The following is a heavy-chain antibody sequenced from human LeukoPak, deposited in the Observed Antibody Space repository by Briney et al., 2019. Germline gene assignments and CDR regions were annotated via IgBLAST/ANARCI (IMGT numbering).Heavy chain of an antibody. CDR1: GYTFTGYY. V-gene: IGHV1-2*06. J-gene: IGHJ4*02. Sequence: GASVKVSCKASGYTFTGYYMHWVRQAPGQGLEWMGRINPNSGGTNYAQKFQGRVTMTRDTSISTACMELSRLRSDDTAVYYCARDWLLWFGELANFDYWGQGTLVTVSS. D-gene: IGHD3-10*01. CDR2: INPNSGGT. CDR3: ARDWLLWFGELANFDY.